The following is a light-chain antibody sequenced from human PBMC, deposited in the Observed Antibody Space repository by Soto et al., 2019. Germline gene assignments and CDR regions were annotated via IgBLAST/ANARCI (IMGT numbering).Light chain of an antibody. V-gene: IGLV2-14*01. Sequence: QSALAQPASVSGSPGQSITISCTGTSSDVGTYNFVSWYQQHPGKAPKLMIYEVSNRPSGVSSRFSGSKSGNTASLTISGLQAEDDADYYCTSYTSGSTLYVFGTGTKVTVL. CDR2: EVS. CDR1: SSDVGTYNF. J-gene: IGLJ1*01. CDR3: TSYTSGSTLYV.